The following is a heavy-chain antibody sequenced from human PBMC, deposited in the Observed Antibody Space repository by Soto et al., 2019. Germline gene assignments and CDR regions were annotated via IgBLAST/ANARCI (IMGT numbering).Heavy chain of an antibody. CDR1: GFTFFDYY. J-gene: IGHJ4*02. CDR2: ISSDGHTM. Sequence: QVQLEESGGGLVKPGGSLRLSCAASGFTFFDYYMSWIRQAPGKGLEWISYISSDGHTMSYADSVKGRFTISRDNAKNSLYLQMDGLRADDAAVYYCARTRTTGSGWYAYWGQGTLVTVSS. V-gene: IGHV3-11*01. D-gene: IGHD6-19*01. CDR3: ARTRTTGSGWYAY.